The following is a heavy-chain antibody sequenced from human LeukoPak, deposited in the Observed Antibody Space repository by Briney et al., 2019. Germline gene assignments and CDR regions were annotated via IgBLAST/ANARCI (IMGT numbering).Heavy chain of an antibody. Sequence: KPSETLSLTCTVSGGSISSDYWSWSRQPAGKGLEWVGHIYTSGSTNYNPSLTGRVTMSLDTSKNQFSLKLTSVTAADTAVYYCARVGISSRGYYYYMDVWGKGTTVTVSS. J-gene: IGHJ6*03. CDR3: ARVGISSRGYYYYMDV. D-gene: IGHD2-2*01. CDR1: GGSISSDY. V-gene: IGHV4-4*07. CDR2: IYTSGST.